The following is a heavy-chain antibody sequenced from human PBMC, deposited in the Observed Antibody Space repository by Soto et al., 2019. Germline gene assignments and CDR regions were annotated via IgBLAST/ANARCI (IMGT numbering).Heavy chain of an antibody. CDR3: AKATATGGGAFDI. V-gene: IGHV3-23*01. D-gene: IGHD2-8*02. J-gene: IGHJ3*02. Sequence: GSLRLSCAASGFICSSYDMSWVRQAPGKGLEWVSTILVDGRTFYVDSVKGRFTISRDSSQNTVYLQMNSLTAGDTALYYCAKATATGGGAFDICGQGTLVTVSS. CDR2: ILVDGRT. CDR1: GFICSSYD.